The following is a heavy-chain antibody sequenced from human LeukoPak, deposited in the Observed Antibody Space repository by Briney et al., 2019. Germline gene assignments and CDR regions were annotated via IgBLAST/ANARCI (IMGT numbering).Heavy chain of an antibody. J-gene: IGHJ4*02. V-gene: IGHV3-9*01. Sequence: PGGSLRLSCTTSGFNFRAYWMGWVRQAPGKGLEWVSSISWNSGSIGYADSVKGRFTISRDNAKNSLYLQMNSLRAEDTALYYCAKLTGPGYSSGWWDYWGQGTLVTVSS. CDR3: AKLTGPGYSSGWWDY. D-gene: IGHD6-19*01. CDR1: GFNFRAYW. CDR2: ISWNSGSI.